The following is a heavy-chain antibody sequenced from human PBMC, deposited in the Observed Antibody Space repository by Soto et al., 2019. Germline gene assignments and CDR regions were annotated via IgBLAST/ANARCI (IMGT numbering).Heavy chain of an antibody. CDR2: IIPIFGTA. CDR3: ARTGVGGVRGFDY. D-gene: IGHD3-10*01. Sequence: QVQLVQSGAEVKKPGSSVKVSCKASGGTFSSYAISWVRQAPGQGLEWMGGIIPIFGTANYAQKFQGRVTITPKEPMSTAYRELRSLRSEDTAVYYCARTGVGGVRGFDYWGQGTLVTVSS. J-gene: IGHJ4*02. V-gene: IGHV1-69*01. CDR1: GGTFSSYA.